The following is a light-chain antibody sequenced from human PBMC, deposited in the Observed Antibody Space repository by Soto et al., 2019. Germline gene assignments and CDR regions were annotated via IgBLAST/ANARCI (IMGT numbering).Light chain of an antibody. CDR1: QSVSSSY. J-gene: IGKJ5*01. V-gene: IGKV3-15*01. Sequence: VVLTQSPGTLSLSPGERATLSCRPSQSVSSSYLGWYQQKPGQAPRLLIYDTSTRATGIPARFSGSGSGTEFTLTISRLQSEAFAVYYCQSYNNWPPITSGQGTRLEV. CDR3: QSYNNWPPIT. CDR2: DTS.